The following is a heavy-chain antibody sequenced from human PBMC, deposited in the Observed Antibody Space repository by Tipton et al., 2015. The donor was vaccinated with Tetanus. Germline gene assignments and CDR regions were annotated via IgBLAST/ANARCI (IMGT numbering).Heavy chain of an antibody. J-gene: IGHJ4*02. CDR3: ARLREIVSRSGWAFDY. Sequence: LRLSCTVSGGSISSSSYYWGWIRQPPGKGLEWIGSAYYSGSAYYNPSLKSRVTISVDTSKNQFSLELSSVTAADTAVYYCARLREIVSRSGWAFDYWGQGILVTVSS. CDR1: GGSISSSSYY. D-gene: IGHD5/OR15-5a*01. V-gene: IGHV4-39*01. CDR2: AYYSGSA.